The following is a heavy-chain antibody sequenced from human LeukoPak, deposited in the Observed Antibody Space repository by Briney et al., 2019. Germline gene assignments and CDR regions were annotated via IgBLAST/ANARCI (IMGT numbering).Heavy chain of an antibody. CDR2: TKQDGSEK. CDR1: GFTFSSYW. V-gene: IGHV3-7*01. J-gene: IGHJ3*01. D-gene: IGHD4-17*01. CDR3: ARDAMTTGGAFDF. Sequence: SAGSLRLSCAASGFTFSSYWMTWVRQAPGKGLEWVANTKQDGSEKYYVDSVKGRFTISRDNAKDSLYLQMNRLRAEDTAVYYCARDAMTTGGAFDFWGQGTMVTVSS.